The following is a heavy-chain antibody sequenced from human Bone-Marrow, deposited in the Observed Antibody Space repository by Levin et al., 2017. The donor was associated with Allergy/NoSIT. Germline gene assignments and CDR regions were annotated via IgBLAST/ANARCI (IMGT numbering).Heavy chain of an antibody. V-gene: IGHV3-7*01. CDR1: GFTFSRYW. CDR2: INQDGSEK. CDR3: ARVLITMIVVGDAFDI. J-gene: IGHJ3*02. Sequence: GESLKISCAASGFTFSRYWMSWVRQAPGKGLEWVANINQDGSEKFYVDSVKGRFTISRDNAKHSLYLQMNSLRAEDTAVYYCARVLITMIVVGDAFDIWGRGTMVTVSS. D-gene: IGHD3-22*01.